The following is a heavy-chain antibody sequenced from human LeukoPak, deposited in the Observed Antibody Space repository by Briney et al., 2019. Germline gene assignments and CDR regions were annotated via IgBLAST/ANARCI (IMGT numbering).Heavy chain of an antibody. J-gene: IGHJ4*02. CDR1: GGSVSGYY. CDR2: INHSGST. V-gene: IGHV4-34*01. Sequence: SETLSLTCAVYGGSVSGYYLSWLRQPPGKGLEWIGEINHSGSTNYNPSLKSRVTISVDTSKNQFSLKLSSVTAADTAVYYCAREVQGGYEPNFGYWGQGTLVTVSS. CDR3: AREVQGGYEPNFGY. D-gene: IGHD5-12*01.